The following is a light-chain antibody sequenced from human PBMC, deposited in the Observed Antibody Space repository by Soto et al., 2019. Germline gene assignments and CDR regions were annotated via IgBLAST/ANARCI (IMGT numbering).Light chain of an antibody. CDR1: SSDVGGYNY. Sequence: QSVLTQPPSVSGSPGQSVTISCTGTSSDVGGYNYVSWFQQHPGKAPKVMIYEVSKRPSGVPDRFSGSKSGNTASLTISGLQAEDEADYYCCSNAVNVEVFVTGTIVTVL. V-gene: IGLV2-11*01. CDR3: CSNAVNVEV. CDR2: EVS. J-gene: IGLJ1*01.